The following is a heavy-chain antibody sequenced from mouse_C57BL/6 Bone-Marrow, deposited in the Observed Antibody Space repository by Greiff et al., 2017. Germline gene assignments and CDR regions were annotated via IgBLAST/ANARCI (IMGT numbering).Heavy chain of an antibody. V-gene: IGHV1-15*01. CDR3: IYRSYWYFDV. CDR1: GYTFTDYE. CDR2: IDPETGGT. J-gene: IGHJ1*03. Sequence: QVQLQQSGAELVRPGASVTLSCKASGYTFTDYEMHWVKQTPVHGLEWIGAIDPETGGTAYNQKFKGKAILTADKSSSTAYMELRSLTSEDSAVXYCIYRSYWYFDVWGTGTTVTVSS.